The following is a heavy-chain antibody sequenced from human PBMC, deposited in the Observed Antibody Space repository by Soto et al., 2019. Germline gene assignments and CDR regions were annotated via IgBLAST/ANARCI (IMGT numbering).Heavy chain of an antibody. D-gene: IGHD6-25*01. Sequence: VQLQESGPGLVNPSETLSLTCTVSGGSISGYYWGWIRQPPGKGLEWIGNIHYSGPTNYNPSLKSRVTISVDTSKNQFSLKLTSVTAADTAVYYCARLVGYPDQGRFDPWGQGTLVTASS. CDR1: GGSISGYY. CDR3: ARLVGYPDQGRFDP. V-gene: IGHV4-59*08. CDR2: IHYSGPT. J-gene: IGHJ5*02.